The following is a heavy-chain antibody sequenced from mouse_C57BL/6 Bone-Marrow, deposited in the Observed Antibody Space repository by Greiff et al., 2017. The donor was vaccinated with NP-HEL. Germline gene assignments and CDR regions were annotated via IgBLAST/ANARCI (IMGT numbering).Heavy chain of an antibody. D-gene: IGHD2-1*01. CDR1: GFSLTSYG. V-gene: IGHV2-2*01. CDR2: IWSGGST. Sequence: QVQLQQSGPGLVQPSQSLSITCTVSGFSLTSYGVHWVRQSPGKGLEWLGVIWSGGSTDYNAAFISRLSISKDNSKSQVFFKMNSLQADDTAIYYCARKTKNYYGYLYFDVWGTGTTVTVSS. J-gene: IGHJ1*03. CDR3: ARKTKNYYGYLYFDV.